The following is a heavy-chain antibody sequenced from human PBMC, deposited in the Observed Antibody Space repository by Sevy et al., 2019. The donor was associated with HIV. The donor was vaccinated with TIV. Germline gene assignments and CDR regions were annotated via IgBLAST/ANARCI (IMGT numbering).Heavy chain of an antibody. Sequence: SENLSLTCTVSGGSLSSSDSYWSWIRQPPGKGLEWLGYIHYTGGTYYNPFLKSRVAMSVDTSEEQFSLRLSFLTASDTALYYCANICGHSHGPFDYWGQGILVTVSS. CDR3: ANICGHSHGPFDY. V-gene: IGHV4-30-4*01. CDR1: GGSLSSSDSY. D-gene: IGHD5-12*01. CDR2: IHYTGGT. J-gene: IGHJ4*02.